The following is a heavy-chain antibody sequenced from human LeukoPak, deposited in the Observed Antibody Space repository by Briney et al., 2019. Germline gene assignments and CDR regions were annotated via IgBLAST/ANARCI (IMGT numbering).Heavy chain of an antibody. Sequence: SGGSLRLSCAASGFTFSSYAMSWVRQAPGKGLDWVSGISGSSGNTYYADSVKGRFTISRDNSKNTLYLLMNSLRAEDTAVYYCAKVIDGYTYYFDYWGQGTLVTVSS. CDR1: GFTFSSYA. CDR3: AKVIDGYTYYFDY. CDR2: ISGSSGNT. V-gene: IGHV3-23*01. D-gene: IGHD5-24*01. J-gene: IGHJ4*02.